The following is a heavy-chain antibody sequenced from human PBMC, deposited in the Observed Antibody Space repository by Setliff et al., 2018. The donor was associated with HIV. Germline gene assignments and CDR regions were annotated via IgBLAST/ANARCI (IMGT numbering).Heavy chain of an antibody. CDR3: ARESLDNWFDP. J-gene: IGHJ5*02. CDR1: GGSFSGYY. CDR2: INHSGGT. Sequence: SETLSLTCAVYGGSFSGYYWSWIRQPPGKGLEWIGEINHSGGTNYNPSLKSRVTISVDTSKNQFSLKLSSVTAADTAVYYCARESLDNWFDPWGQGTLVTVSS. V-gene: IGHV4-34*01.